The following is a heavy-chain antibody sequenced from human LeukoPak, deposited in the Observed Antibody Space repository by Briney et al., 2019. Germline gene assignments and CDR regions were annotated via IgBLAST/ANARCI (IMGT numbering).Heavy chain of an antibody. Sequence: GGSLRLSCSASGFTFSTLHMHWVRQAPGKGLEYVSGSSSNGGSTYYADSAKGRFIISRDNSKNTLYLQMSSLRPEDTAVYYCVNQISGWVYWGQGTLVTVSS. V-gene: IGHV3-64D*06. J-gene: IGHJ4*02. D-gene: IGHD6-19*01. CDR3: VNQISGWVY. CDR2: SSSNGGST. CDR1: GFTFSTLH.